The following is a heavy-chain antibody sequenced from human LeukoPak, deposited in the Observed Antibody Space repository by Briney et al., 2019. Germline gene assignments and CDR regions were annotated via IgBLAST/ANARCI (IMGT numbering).Heavy chain of an antibody. D-gene: IGHD3-10*01. CDR3: ARDLSEPTYYYGSGSYSGY. CDR1: GFTFSGYS. CDR2: ISSSRSYL. J-gene: IGHJ4*02. Sequence: GGPLRPSCAPSGFTFSGYSMNWVRQAPGKGLEWVSSISSSRSYLYYADSVRGRFTISRDNDKNSLDLQMNSLRAEDTAVYYCARDLSEPTYYYGSGSYSGYWGQGTLVTVSS. V-gene: IGHV3-21*01.